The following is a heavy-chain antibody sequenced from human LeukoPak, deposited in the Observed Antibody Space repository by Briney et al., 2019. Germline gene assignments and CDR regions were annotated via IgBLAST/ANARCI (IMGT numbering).Heavy chain of an antibody. CDR1: GGSFGSYY. D-gene: IGHD6-19*01. CDR3: ARVNAVAGMRYFDY. V-gene: IGHV4-34*01. Sequence: SETLSLTCAVYGGSFGSYYWSWIRQPPGKGLEWIGEINRRGSTNYNPSLKSRVTISADTSKKQFSLKLSSVTAADTAVYYCARVNAVAGMRYFDYWGQGTLVTVSS. CDR2: INRRGST. J-gene: IGHJ4*02.